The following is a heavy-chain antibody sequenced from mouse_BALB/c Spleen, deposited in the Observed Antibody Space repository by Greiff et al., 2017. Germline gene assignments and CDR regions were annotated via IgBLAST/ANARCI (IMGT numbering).Heavy chain of an antibody. D-gene: IGHD2-14*01. V-gene: IGHV2-9-2*01. Sequence: QVQLKESGPGLVAPSQSLSITCTVSGFSLTSYDISWIRQPPGKGLEWLGVIWTGGGTNYNSAFMSRLSISKDNSKSQVFLKMNSLQTDDTAIYYSVRDQDYRYDEWFAYWGQGTLVTVSA. CDR2: IWTGGGT. CDR1: GFSLTSYD. CDR3: VRDQDYRYDEWFAY. J-gene: IGHJ3*01.